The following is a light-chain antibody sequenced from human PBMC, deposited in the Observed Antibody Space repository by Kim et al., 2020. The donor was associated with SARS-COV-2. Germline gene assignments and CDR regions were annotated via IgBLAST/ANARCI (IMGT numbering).Light chain of an antibody. CDR3: QSYDSSNWV. V-gene: IGLV6-57*04. Sequence: NFMLTQPHSVSESPGKTVTISCTRSSGSIASNYVQWYQQRPGSGPTTVIYEDNQRPSGVPDRFSGSIDSSSNSASLTISGLKTEDEADYYCQSYDSSNWVFGGGTQLTVL. J-gene: IGLJ3*02. CDR2: EDN. CDR1: SGSIASNY.